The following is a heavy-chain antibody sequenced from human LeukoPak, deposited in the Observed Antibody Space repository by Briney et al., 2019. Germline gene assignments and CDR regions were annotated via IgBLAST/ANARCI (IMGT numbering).Heavy chain of an antibody. CDR1: GGSFSGYY. CDR2: INHSGST. CDR3: ARDQGSNYGGNGVDY. J-gene: IGHJ4*02. D-gene: IGHD4-23*01. Sequence: PSETLSLTCAVYGGSFSGYYWSWIRQPPGKGLEWIGEINHSGSTNYNPSLKSRVTISVDTSKNQFSLKLSSVTAADTAVYYCARDQGSNYGGNGVDYWGQGTLVTVSS. V-gene: IGHV4-34*01.